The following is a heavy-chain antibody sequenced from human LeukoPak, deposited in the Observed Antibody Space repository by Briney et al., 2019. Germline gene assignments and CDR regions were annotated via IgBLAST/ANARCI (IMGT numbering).Heavy chain of an antibody. J-gene: IGHJ4*02. Sequence: GGSLRLSCAASGFTFSSYAIHWVRQAPGEGLEWVAVISYDGSSKFYADSVKGRFTISRDNSKNTLYLQMNSLRAEDTAVYSRPSYDSSVSGVVYWGQGTLVTVSS. CDR1: GFTFSSYA. CDR2: ISYDGSSK. D-gene: IGHD3-22*01. CDR3: PSYDSSVSGVVY. V-gene: IGHV3-30-3*01.